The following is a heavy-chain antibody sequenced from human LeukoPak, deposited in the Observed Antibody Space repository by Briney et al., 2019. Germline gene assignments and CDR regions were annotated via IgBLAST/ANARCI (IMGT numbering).Heavy chain of an antibody. J-gene: IGHJ4*02. V-gene: IGHV4-59*08. D-gene: IGHD3-22*01. CDR2: IYYSGNT. CDR1: GDSISGYY. Sequence: SETLSLICTVSGDSISGYYWSWIRQPPGKGLEYIGFIYYSGNTNYNPSLKSRVTMSVDTSNNQFSLRLTSVTAADTAVYYCARHYYDSSGYYFFDYWGQGILVTVSS. CDR3: ARHYYDSSGYYFFDY.